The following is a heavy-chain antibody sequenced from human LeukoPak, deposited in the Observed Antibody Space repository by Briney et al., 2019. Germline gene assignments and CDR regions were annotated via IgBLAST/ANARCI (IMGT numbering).Heavy chain of an antibody. V-gene: IGHV4-59*01. CDR3: ARGGVNYKIAGP. D-gene: IGHD3-10*01. CDR2: IYYSGST. CDR1: GGPITSYY. J-gene: IGHJ5*02. Sequence: SETLSLTCTVSGGPITSYYWSWIRQPPGKGLEWVGYIYYSGSTNYNPSLKSRVTISVDTSKNQFSLKLSSVTAADTAVYYCARGGVNYKIAGPWGQGALVTVSS.